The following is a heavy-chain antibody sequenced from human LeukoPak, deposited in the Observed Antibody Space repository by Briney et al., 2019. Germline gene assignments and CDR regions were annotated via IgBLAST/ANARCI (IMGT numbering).Heavy chain of an antibody. CDR3: ARDRVLHYFDY. D-gene: IGHD3-16*01. CDR1: GFTFSSHG. Sequence: PGGSLRLSCEASGFTFSSHGMHWVRQAPGKGLEWVAVIWYDGSDKYYADSVKGRFTISRDNSKNTLYLQMTSLRADDTAVYYCARDRVLHYFDYWGQGALVTVSS. CDR2: IWYDGSDK. J-gene: IGHJ4*02. V-gene: IGHV3-33*01.